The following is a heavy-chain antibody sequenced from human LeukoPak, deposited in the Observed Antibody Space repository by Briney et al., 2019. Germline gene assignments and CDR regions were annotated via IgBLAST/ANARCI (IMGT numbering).Heavy chain of an antibody. V-gene: IGHV4-31*03. D-gene: IGHD3-9*01. CDR3: ARADVRVTGYYFDY. Sequence: PSETLSLTCTVSGGSISSGGYYWSWIRQHPGKGLEWIGYIYYSGSTYYNPSLKSRVTISVDTSKNQFSLKLSSVTAADTAVYYCARADVRVTGYYFDYWGQRTLVTVSS. CDR2: IYYSGST. J-gene: IGHJ4*02. CDR1: GGSISSGGYY.